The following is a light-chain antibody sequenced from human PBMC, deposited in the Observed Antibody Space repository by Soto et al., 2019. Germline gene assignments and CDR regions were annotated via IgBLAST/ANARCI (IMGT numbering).Light chain of an antibody. Sequence: DIQMTQSPSSLSASTGDRVTITCRASQGINTYLAWYQQKPGRAPQLLIYAASALHSGVPSRFSGSGSGTDFTLTIASLQPEDVATYYCQKYNSAPRTFGQGTKVDIK. J-gene: IGKJ1*01. CDR1: QGINTY. CDR3: QKYNSAPRT. CDR2: AAS. V-gene: IGKV1-27*01.